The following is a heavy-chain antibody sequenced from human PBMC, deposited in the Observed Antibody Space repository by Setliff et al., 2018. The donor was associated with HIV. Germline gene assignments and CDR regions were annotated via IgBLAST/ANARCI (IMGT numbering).Heavy chain of an antibody. V-gene: IGHV4-4*09. CDR3: AREHCSGGSCNGFDI. D-gene: IGHD2-15*01. CDR1: GGSISTSY. CDR2: IYISGTP. Sequence: SETLSLTCTVSGGSISTSYWNWIRQPPGKGLEWIAYIYISGTPNYNPSLKIRVTISLDTSRNQFSLKLGSVTAADTAMYYCAREHCSGGSCNGFDIWGQGTMVTVSS. J-gene: IGHJ3*02.